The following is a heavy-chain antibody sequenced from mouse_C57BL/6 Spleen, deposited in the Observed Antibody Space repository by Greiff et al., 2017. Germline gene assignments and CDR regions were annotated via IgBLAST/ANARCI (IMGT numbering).Heavy chain of an antibody. CDR3: AKNYDGTDYYAMDY. Sequence: QVHVKQSGAELVKPGASVKISCKASGYAFSSYWMNWVKQRPGKGLEWIGQIYPGDGDTNYNGKFKGKATLTADKSSSAAYMQLSSLTSEDSAVYFSAKNYDGTDYYAMDYWGQGTTVTVSS. J-gene: IGHJ4*01. D-gene: IGHD2-4*01. CDR1: GYAFSSYW. V-gene: IGHV1-80*01. CDR2: IYPGDGDT.